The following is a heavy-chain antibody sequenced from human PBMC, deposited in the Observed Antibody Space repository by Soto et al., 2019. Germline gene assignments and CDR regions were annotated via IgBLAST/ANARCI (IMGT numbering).Heavy chain of an antibody. CDR1: GYTFTSYY. Sequence: QVQLVQSGAEVKKPGASVKVSCKASGYTFTSYYMHWVRQAPGQGLEWMGIINPSGGSTSYAQKFQGRVTMTRDTSTSTVYMELSSLRSEDTAVYYCARDYYDSSGYYNPLNYWGQGTLVTVSS. J-gene: IGHJ4*02. CDR2: INPSGGST. CDR3: ARDYYDSSGYYNPLNY. D-gene: IGHD3-22*01. V-gene: IGHV1-46*01.